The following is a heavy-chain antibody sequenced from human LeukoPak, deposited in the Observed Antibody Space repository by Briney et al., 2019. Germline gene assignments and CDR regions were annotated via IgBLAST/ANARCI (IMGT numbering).Heavy chain of an antibody. Sequence: ASVKVSCKASGYTFTGYYMHWVRQAPGPGLEWMGWINLNSGGTKYAQMFQVRVTMTRDTSISTAYMELSRLTSDDTAVYYWARGPVSGNLNYYYMDVWGKGTTVTAS. V-gene: IGHV1-2*02. D-gene: IGHD1-1*01. CDR1: GYTFTGYY. CDR3: ARGPVSGNLNYYYMDV. CDR2: INLNSGGT. J-gene: IGHJ6*03.